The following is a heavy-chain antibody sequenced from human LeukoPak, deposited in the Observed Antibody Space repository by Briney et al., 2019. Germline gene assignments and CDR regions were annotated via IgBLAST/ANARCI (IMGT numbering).Heavy chain of an antibody. CDR3: ATSGGPLNWFDP. V-gene: IGHV4-61*02. CDR1: GGSISSGSYY. D-gene: IGHD6-6*01. CDR2: IYTSGST. Sequence: SETLSLTCTVSGGSISSGSYYWSWIRQPAGKGLEWIGRIYTSGSTNYNPSLKSRVTISVDTSKNQFSLRLSSLTAADTAVYYCATSGGPLNWFDPWGQGTLVTVSS. J-gene: IGHJ5*02.